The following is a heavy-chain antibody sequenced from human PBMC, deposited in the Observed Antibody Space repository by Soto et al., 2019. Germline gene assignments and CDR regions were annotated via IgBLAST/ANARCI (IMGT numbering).Heavy chain of an antibody. CDR2: ISSIGGNI. CDR1: GFTIGAYV. V-gene: IGHV3-64*01. Sequence: EVQVVESGGGLVQPGDSLRLSCAASGFTIGAYVFHWVRQAPGKALEYISAISSIGGNIYYANSVKGRFTIPRDNSKNTLYLQMGSLRAEDMGVYYCARDVGSGNYYKGVYYYYYMDVWGKGTTVTVSS. D-gene: IGHD3-10*01. CDR3: ARDVGSGNYYKGVYYYYYMDV. J-gene: IGHJ6*03.